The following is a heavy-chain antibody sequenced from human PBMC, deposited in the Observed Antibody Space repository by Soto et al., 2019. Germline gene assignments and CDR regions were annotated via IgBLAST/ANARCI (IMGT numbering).Heavy chain of an antibody. CDR2: VYYSGST. CDR3: ATGRYLYGSEY. J-gene: IGHJ4*02. CDR1: GGSINDYY. D-gene: IGHD3-10*01. V-gene: IGHV4-59*01. Sequence: SETLSLTCTVSGGSINDYYWSWIRQPPGKGLEWIGYVYYSGSTNYNPSLKSRLTISLDRSKNQFSLKLTSVIAADTAVYYCATGRYLYGSEYWGKETLVTVSS.